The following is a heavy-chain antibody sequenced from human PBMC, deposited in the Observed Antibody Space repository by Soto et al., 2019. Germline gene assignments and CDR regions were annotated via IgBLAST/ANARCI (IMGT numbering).Heavy chain of an antibody. D-gene: IGHD4-4*01. CDR3: ARDIGVTVTTRPYYYYGMDV. Sequence: GGSLRLSCAASGFTFSSYGMHWVRQAPGKGLEWVAVIWYDGSNKYYADSVKGRFTISRDNSKNTLYLQMNSLRAEDTAVYYCARDIGVTVTTRPYYYYGMDVWGQGTTVTVSS. CDR2: IWYDGSNK. V-gene: IGHV3-33*01. CDR1: GFTFSSYG. J-gene: IGHJ6*02.